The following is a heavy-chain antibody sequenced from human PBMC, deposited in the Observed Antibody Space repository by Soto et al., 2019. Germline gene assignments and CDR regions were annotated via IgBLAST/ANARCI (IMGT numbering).Heavy chain of an antibody. J-gene: IGHJ3*02. CDR1: GFTFSSYA. CDR3: AKDPSRSDAFDI. V-gene: IGHV3-23*01. Sequence: EVQLLESGGGLVQPGGSLRLSCAASGFTFSSYAMSWVRQAPGKGLEWVSAISGSGGSTYYADSVKGRFTISRDNSKNTMYLQMNSLRAEDTDVYYCAKDPSRSDAFDIWGQGTMDTVSS. CDR2: ISGSGGST.